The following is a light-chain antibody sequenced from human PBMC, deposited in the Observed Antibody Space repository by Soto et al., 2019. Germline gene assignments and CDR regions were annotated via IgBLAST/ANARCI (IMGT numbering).Light chain of an antibody. CDR1: QSISTY. Sequence: DIQMTQSPSSLSASVGDRVTITRRASQSISTYLNWYQQKPGKAPKVLIYAASSLQSGVPSRFSGSGSGTDFTLTITSLQPEDCAAYYCQQSYSAPYSFGQGTKLEIK. J-gene: IGKJ2*03. V-gene: IGKV1-39*01. CDR3: QQSYSAPYS. CDR2: AAS.